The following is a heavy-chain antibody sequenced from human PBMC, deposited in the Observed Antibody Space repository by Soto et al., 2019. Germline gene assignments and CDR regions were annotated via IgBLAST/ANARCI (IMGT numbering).Heavy chain of an antibody. Sequence: PSETLSLTCTVSGGSISSGGYYWSWIRQHPGKGLEWIGYIYYSGSTYYNPSLKSRVTISVDTSKNQFSLKLSSVTAADTAVYYCARGAGWGSVVVPAAISWGQGTLVTVSS. CDR2: IYYSGST. V-gene: IGHV4-31*03. D-gene: IGHD2-2*02. CDR1: GGSISSGGYY. CDR3: ARGAGWGSVVVPAAIS. J-gene: IGHJ5*02.